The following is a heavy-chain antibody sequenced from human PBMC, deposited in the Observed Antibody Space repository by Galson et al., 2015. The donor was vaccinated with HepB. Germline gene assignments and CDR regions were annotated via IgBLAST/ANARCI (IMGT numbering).Heavy chain of an antibody. CDR3: AKGAHLTNDYGNIPGNYYYYYGMDV. D-gene: IGHD4-11*01. J-gene: IGHJ6*02. Sequence: SLRLSCAASGFTFSSYAMSWVRQAPGKGLEWVSAISGSGGSTYYADSVKGRFTISRDNSKNTLYLQMNSLRAEDTAVYYCAKGAHLTNDYGNIPGNYYYYYGMDVWGQGTTVTVSS. CDR2: ISGSGGST. CDR1: GFTFSSYA. V-gene: IGHV3-23*01.